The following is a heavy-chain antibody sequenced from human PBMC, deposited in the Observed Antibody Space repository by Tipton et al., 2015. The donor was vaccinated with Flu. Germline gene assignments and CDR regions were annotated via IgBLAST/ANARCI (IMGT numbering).Heavy chain of an antibody. D-gene: IGHD3-16*01. V-gene: IGHV4-59*01. CDR3: ARVGNAWFKALDI. CDR2: IYSNGNT. CDR1: GTSINYYY. J-gene: IGHJ3*02. Sequence: LRLSCSVSGTSINYYYWSWIRQSPGKGLEWIGHIYSNGNTNFNPSLKSRVTMSVDTSKKQFSLTLRSMTPGDTAVYYCARVGNAWFKALDIWGQGTLVTVSS.